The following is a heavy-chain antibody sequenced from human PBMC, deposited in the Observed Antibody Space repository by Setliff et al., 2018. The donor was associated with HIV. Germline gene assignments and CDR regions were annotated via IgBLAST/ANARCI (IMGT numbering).Heavy chain of an antibody. CDR2: IYYTGST. Sequence: PSETLSLTCTVSGASISSSSHHWAWIRQPPGKGLEYIGNIYYTGSTHHNPSLESRAATSVDTSKNQFSLKLSSGTAADTAVYYCARIVRWELVATSTFFYYYMDFWGKGTTVTV. CDR3: ARIVRWELVATSTFFYYYMDF. V-gene: IGHV4-39*01. CDR1: GASISSSSHH. D-gene: IGHD1-26*01. J-gene: IGHJ6*03.